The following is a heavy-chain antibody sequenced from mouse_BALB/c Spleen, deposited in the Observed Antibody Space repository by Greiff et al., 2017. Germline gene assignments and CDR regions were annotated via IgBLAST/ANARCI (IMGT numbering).Heavy chain of an antibody. Sequence: EVQRVESGGGLVQPGGSLRLSCATSGFTFTDYYMSWVRQPPGKALEWLGFIRNKANGYTTEYSASVKGRFTISRDNSKSILYLQMNTLRAEDSATYYCARDIYYGNCYAMDYWGQGTSVTVSS. D-gene: IGHD2-1*01. CDR2: IRNKANGYTT. CDR3: ARDIYYGNCYAMDY. CDR1: GFTFTDYY. V-gene: IGHV7-3*02. J-gene: IGHJ4*01.